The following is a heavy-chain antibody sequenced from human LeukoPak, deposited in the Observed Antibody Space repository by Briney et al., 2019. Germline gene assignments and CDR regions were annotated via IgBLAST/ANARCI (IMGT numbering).Heavy chain of an antibody. Sequence: GGSLRLSCEAPGFTFSNYWMSWVRQAPGKGLEWVANINQDGSEKYFVDSVKGRFSISRDNAKSSLYLQMNTLRADDTAVYYCARDRALYDSRRGYYYTEDDYWGQGTLVTVSS. V-gene: IGHV3-7*01. D-gene: IGHD3-22*01. CDR1: GFTFSNYW. J-gene: IGHJ4*02. CDR2: INQDGSEK. CDR3: ARDRALYDSRRGYYYTEDDY.